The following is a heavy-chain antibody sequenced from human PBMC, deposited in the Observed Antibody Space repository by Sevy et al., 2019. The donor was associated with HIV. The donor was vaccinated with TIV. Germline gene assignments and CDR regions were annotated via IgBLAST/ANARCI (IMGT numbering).Heavy chain of an antibody. V-gene: IGHV4-39*01. CDR1: GGFVTSTSYY. CDR2: IYNSWST. J-gene: IGHJ6*02. Sequence: SETLSLTCTVSGGFVTSTSYYWAWIRQSPGKGLEWIGSIYNSWSTYYNPSLKSRVTISVHTSKNPFSLKLSSVTAADTAVYYCARRYCSSTSCYVPGYYGMDVWGQGTTVTVSS. D-gene: IGHD2-2*01. CDR3: ARRYCSSTSCYVPGYYGMDV.